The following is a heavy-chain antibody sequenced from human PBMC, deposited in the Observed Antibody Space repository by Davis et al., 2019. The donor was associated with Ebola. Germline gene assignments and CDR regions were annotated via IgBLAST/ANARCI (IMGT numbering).Heavy chain of an antibody. CDR2: IIPIFGAA. D-gene: IGHD5-18*01. J-gene: IGHJ4*02. V-gene: IGHV1-69*06. Sequence: AASVKVSCKASGGSLSSYRLTWVRQAPGQGLEWMGWIIPIFGAATYAQKFQGRVTMTADRTTSTAYMELSSLRSEDTAVYYCARMVGSSGGKSYGDDYWGQGTLVTVTS. CDR1: GGSLSSYR. CDR3: ARMVGSSGGKSYGDDY.